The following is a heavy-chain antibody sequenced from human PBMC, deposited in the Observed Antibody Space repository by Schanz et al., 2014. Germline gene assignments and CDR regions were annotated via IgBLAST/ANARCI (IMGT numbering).Heavy chain of an antibody. J-gene: IGHJ4*02. CDR2: FNDGGVNK. CDR1: GFTFSAYA. CDR3: AKSQGSSFDS. V-gene: IGHV3-23*04. Sequence: EVQLVESGGGLVQPGGSLRLSCAASGFTFSAYAMNWVRQAPGKGLEWVSSFNDGGVNKYYADSVKGRFTISSDNSKSTLYLQMSSLRAEDTAVYYCAKSQGSSFDSWGQGTLVTVS. D-gene: IGHD6-13*01.